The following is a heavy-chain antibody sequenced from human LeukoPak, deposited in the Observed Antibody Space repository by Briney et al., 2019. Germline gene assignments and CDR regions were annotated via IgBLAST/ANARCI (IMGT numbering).Heavy chain of an antibody. CDR1: GFTFSSYA. CDR2: IVDNGRNT. CDR3: AKGSRQSCSGAVCYYLDY. D-gene: IGHD2-8*02. V-gene: IGHV3-23*01. Sequence: PGGSLRLSCAVSGFTFSSYAMNWFRQAPGKRLEWVSSIVDNGRNTYYADSVKGRFTISRDNSKNTLYLQMNSLRAEDTALYYCAKGSRQSCSGAVCYYLDYWGRGALVTVSS. J-gene: IGHJ4*02.